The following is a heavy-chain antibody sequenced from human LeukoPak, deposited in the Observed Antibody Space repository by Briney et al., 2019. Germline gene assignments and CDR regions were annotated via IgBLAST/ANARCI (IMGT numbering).Heavy chain of an antibody. CDR3: SRGGEIQLWDDYCCYYMTV. CDR2: ISFTGTA. D-gene: IGHD5-18*01. Sequence: SETLSLTRVLYGGSPRKYYRSWIRQPPPRGLEWVGRISFTGTAAYNPPLTRRATISSDTSTHQIALNRSAVTAAHTAVCCCSRGGEIQLWDDYCCYYMTVWGKGTTVTVSS. CDR1: GGSPRKYY. J-gene: IGHJ6*03. V-gene: IGHV4-34*11.